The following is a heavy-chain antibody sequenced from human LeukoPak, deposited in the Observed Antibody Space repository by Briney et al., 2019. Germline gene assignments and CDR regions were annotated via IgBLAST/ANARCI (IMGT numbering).Heavy chain of an antibody. V-gene: IGHV1-69*01. CDR2: IIPIFGTA. CDR3: ARSDAVIYYYYGMDV. CDR1: GGTFSSYA. Sequence: SVKVSCKASGGTFSSYAISWVRQAPGQGLEWMGGIIPIFGTANYAQKFQGRVTITADESTSTAYMELSSLRSEDTAVYYCARSDAVIYYYYGMDVWGQGTTVTVSS. D-gene: IGHD3-22*01. J-gene: IGHJ6*02.